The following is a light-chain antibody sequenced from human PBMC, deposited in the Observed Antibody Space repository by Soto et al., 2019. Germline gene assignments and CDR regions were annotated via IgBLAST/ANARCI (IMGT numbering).Light chain of an antibody. CDR1: QSVGSY. CDR2: DAS. CDR3: QQRSNWPPLT. V-gene: IGKV3-11*01. Sequence: EIVLIQSPATLSLSPGERATLSCRASQSVGSYLAWYQQKPGQAPRLLIYDASNRATGIPARFSGSGSGTDFTLTISSLEPEDFAVYYCQQRSNWPPLTFGGGTKVDIK. J-gene: IGKJ4*01.